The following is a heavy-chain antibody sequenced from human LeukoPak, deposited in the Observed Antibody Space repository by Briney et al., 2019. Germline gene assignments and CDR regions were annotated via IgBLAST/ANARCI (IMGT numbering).Heavy chain of an antibody. J-gene: IGHJ4*02. CDR3: ARHSIVGATHDY. Sequence: GGSLRLSCAGSGFTFSSYSMNWVRQAPGKGLEWVSSISSSSSYIYYADSVKGRFTISRDNAKNSLYLQVNSLRAEDTAVYYCARHSIVGATHDYWGQGTLVTVSS. V-gene: IGHV3-21*01. D-gene: IGHD1-26*01. CDR1: GFTFSSYS. CDR2: ISSSSSYI.